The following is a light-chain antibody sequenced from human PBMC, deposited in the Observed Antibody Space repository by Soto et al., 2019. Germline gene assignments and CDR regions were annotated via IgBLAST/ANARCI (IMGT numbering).Light chain of an antibody. CDR1: SSDVGGYDY. CDR3: SSYGGNNNLL. CDR2: EVT. Sequence: QSALTQPPSASGSPGQSVAISCTGTSSDVGGYDYVSWYQQPPGKAPKLMIYEVTKRPSGVPDRFSGSKSGNTASLTVSGRQAEDEADYYCSSYGGNNNLLFGGGTKLTVL. J-gene: IGLJ2*01. V-gene: IGLV2-8*01.